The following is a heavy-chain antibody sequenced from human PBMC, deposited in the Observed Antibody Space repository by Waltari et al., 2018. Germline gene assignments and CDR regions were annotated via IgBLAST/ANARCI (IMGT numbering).Heavy chain of an antibody. D-gene: IGHD3-3*01. Sequence: VQLLESGGGLVQPGGSLRLSCAASGFTFSSYALSWVRQAPGKGLEWVSAISGSGGSTYYADSVKGRFTISRDNSKNTLYLQMNSLRAEDTAVYYCAKVWDLEWLLIGYWGQGTLVTVSS. CDR1: GFTFSSYA. J-gene: IGHJ4*02. CDR3: AKVWDLEWLLIGY. CDR2: ISGSGGST. V-gene: IGHV3-23*01.